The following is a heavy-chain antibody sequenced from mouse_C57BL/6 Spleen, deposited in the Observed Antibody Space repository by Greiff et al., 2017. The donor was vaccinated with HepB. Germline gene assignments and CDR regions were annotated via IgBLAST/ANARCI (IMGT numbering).Heavy chain of an antibody. CDR3: ARGVKSYIYYAMDY. CDR2: ISPNNGGT. J-gene: IGHJ4*01. CDR1: GYTFTDYN. V-gene: IGHV1-22*01. Sequence: EVQLQQSGPELVKPGASVKMSCKASGYTFTDYNMHWVKQSHGKSLEWIGYISPNNGGTSYNQKFKGKATLTVNKSSSTAYMELRSLTSEDSAVYYCARGVKSYIYYAMDYWGQGTSVTVSS. D-gene: IGHD1-3*01.